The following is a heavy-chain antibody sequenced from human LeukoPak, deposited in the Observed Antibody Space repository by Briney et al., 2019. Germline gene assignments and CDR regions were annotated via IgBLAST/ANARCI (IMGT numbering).Heavy chain of an antibody. CDR2: ISGSGGST. CDR1: GFTFSSYA. Sequence: PGGSLRLSCAASGFTFSSYAMSWVRQAPGKGLEWVSAISGSGGSTYYADSVKGRFTISRDNSKNTLYLQMNSLRAEDTAVYYCAKHSFGVVIMGWFDPWGQGTLVTVSS. J-gene: IGHJ5*02. CDR3: AKHSFGVVIMGWFDP. D-gene: IGHD3-3*01. V-gene: IGHV3-23*01.